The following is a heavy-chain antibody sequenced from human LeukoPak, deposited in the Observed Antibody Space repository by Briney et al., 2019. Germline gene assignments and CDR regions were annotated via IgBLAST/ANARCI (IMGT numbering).Heavy chain of an antibody. D-gene: IGHD3-16*01. CDR2: ISSSSSTI. V-gene: IGHV3-48*01. CDR3: ARDLARLDY. J-gene: IGHJ4*02. CDR1: GFTFSSYS. Sequence: GGSLRLSCAASGFTFSSYSMNWVRQAPGKGLEWVSYISSSSSTIYYADSVKGRFTISRDNAKNSLYLQMNSLRAEDTAVYYCARDLARLDYWGQGTLVTVSS.